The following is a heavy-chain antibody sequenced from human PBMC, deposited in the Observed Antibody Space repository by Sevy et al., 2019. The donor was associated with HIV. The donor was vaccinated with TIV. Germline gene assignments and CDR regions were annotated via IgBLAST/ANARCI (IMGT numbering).Heavy chain of an antibody. D-gene: IGHD2-2*01. J-gene: IGHJ6*02. CDR3: ARGARGRGIVVVPAALSYYYYYGMDV. CDR2: ISSSGSTI. Sequence: GGSLRLSCAASGFTFSDYYMSWIRQAPGKGLEWVSYISSSGSTIYYADSVKGRFTISRDNAKNSLYLQMNSLRAEDTAVYYCARGARGRGIVVVPAALSYYYYYGMDVWGQGTTVTVSS. V-gene: IGHV3-11*01. CDR1: GFTFSDYY.